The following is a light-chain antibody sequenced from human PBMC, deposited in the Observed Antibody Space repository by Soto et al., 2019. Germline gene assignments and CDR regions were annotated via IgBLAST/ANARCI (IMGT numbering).Light chain of an antibody. J-gene: IGLJ1*01. CDR1: SSNIGSNT. Sequence: QSVLTQPPSASGTPGQRVTISCSGGSSNIGSNTVNWYQQLPGTAPKLLIYSNNQRPSGVPDRFSGSKSGTSASLAISGLQSEDEADYYCAAWDDSLNVPYVFGTGTKVTVL. CDR3: AAWDDSLNVPYV. V-gene: IGLV1-44*01. CDR2: SNN.